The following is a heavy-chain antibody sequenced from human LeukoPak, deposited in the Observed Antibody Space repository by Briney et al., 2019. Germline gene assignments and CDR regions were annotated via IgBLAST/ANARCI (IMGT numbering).Heavy chain of an antibody. CDR3: ARAPYGDYCYFDY. J-gene: IGHJ4*02. Sequence: PGGSLRLSCAASGFTFSSYTMNWVRQAPGKGLEWVSSISSSGTYIYYADSVKGRFTISRDNAKNSLYLQVHSLRAEGTAVYYCARAPYGDYCYFDYWGQGTLVTVSS. V-gene: IGHV3-21*01. CDR2: ISSSGTYI. CDR1: GFTFSSYT. D-gene: IGHD4-17*01.